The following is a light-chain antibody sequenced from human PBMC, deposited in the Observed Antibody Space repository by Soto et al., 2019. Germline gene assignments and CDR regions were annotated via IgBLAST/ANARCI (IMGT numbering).Light chain of an antibody. CDR1: QSVSSN. CDR3: QGYSTSAWT. V-gene: IGKV3-15*01. J-gene: IGKJ1*01. CDR2: GAS. Sequence: EIVITESPATLSVSPGERATLSCRASQSVSSNLAWYQQKAGQTPRLLIYGASTRASGIPARFSGSGSGTEFTSTSCSQKVEAFAVSYCQGYSTSAWTVGWGTKVDIK.